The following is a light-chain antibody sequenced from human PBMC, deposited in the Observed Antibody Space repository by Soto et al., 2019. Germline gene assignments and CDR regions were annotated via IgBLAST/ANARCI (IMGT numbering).Light chain of an antibody. CDR2: AAS. J-gene: IGKJ4*01. V-gene: IGKV1-12*01. CDR3: QQTYSFPLT. CDR1: QDIYNW. Sequence: DIQMTQSPSFVSASVGDRVTITCRASQDIYNWLAWYQQKAGTAPKLLIYAASSLQSGAPSRFSGSGSGTDFTLTISSLQPEDFGTYFCQQTYSFPLTFGGGTKVDIK.